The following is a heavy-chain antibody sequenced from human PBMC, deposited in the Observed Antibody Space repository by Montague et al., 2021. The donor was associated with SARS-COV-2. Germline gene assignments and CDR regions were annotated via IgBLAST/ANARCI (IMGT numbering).Heavy chain of an antibody. V-gene: IGHV2-5*02. CDR3: ARYTSRMYGSFAS. D-gene: IGHD3-16*02. J-gene: IGHJ4*02. Sequence: PALVKPTQTLTLTCTFSGFSLTTSGVGVAWIRQPPGKALEWLALIYWDDDKRYSPSLKTRLTITKDTSRNQVVLTMTNVDPGDTGTYFCARYTSRMYGSFASWGQGPLVSVSS. CDR2: IYWDDDK. CDR1: GFSLTTSGVG.